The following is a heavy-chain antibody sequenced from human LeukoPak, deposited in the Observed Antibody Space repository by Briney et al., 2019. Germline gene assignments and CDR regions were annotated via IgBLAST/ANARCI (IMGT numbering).Heavy chain of an antibody. Sequence: GGSLRLSCAASGFTVSSNYMSWVRQAPGKGLEWVSVIYSGGSTYYADSVKGRFTISRDNSKNTLYLQMNSLRAEDTAVYYCARVDYGSGSYRFDPWGQGTLVTVSS. CDR3: ARVDYGSGSYRFDP. D-gene: IGHD3-10*01. J-gene: IGHJ5*02. V-gene: IGHV3-53*01. CDR1: GFTVSSNY. CDR2: IYSGGST.